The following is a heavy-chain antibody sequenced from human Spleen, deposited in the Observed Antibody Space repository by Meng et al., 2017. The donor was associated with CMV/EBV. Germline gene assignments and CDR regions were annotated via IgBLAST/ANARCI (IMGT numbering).Heavy chain of an antibody. CDR2: ISGSGGST. V-gene: IGHV3-23*01. CDR1: GFTFSSYA. CDR3: AKDRVDCSSTSCYDYGMDV. J-gene: IGHJ6*02. Sequence: GESLKISCAASGFTFSSYAMSWVRQAPGKGLEWVSAISGSGGSTYYADSVKGRFTISRDNAKNSLYLQMNSLRAEDTAVYYCAKDRVDCSSTSCYDYGMDVWGQGTTVTVSS. D-gene: IGHD2-2*01.